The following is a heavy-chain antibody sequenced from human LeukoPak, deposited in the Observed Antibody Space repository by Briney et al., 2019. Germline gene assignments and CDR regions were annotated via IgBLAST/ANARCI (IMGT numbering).Heavy chain of an antibody. D-gene: IGHD3-9*01. Sequence: GGSLRLSCAASGFTFSSYAMHWVRQAPGKGLEWVAVISYDGSNKYYADSVKGRFTISRDNSKNTLYLQMISLRAEDTAVYYCARSAILTGLFDYWGQGTLVTVSS. CDR3: ARSAILTGLFDY. V-gene: IGHV3-30*14. J-gene: IGHJ4*02. CDR2: ISYDGSNK. CDR1: GFTFSSYA.